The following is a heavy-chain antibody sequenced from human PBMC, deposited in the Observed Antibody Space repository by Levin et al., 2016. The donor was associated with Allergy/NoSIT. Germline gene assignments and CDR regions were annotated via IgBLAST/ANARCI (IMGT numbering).Heavy chain of an antibody. Sequence: WIRQPPGKALEWLALIFWDDDKRYSPSLKNRLTITRDTSKTQVILTMTIMDPVDTATYYCVHTSIPGRHFDYWGPGILVTVSS. J-gene: IGHJ4*02. CDR2: IFWDDDK. CDR3: VHTSIPGRHFDY. D-gene: IGHD2-2*02. V-gene: IGHV2-5*02.